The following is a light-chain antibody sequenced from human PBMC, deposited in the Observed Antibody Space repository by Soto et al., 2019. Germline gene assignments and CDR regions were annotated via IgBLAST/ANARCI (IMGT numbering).Light chain of an antibody. V-gene: IGLV2-14*01. J-gene: IGLJ1*01. CDR1: SXDIGSYNY. Sequence: QSALTQPASGSGSPGQSITISCTGTSXDIGSYNYVAWYQQFPVKTPKLIIYEVRNRPSGVSFRFSGSKSGNTASLTISGLQAEDEADYYCISYSGSDTSYVFGTGTKVTVL. CDR2: EVR. CDR3: ISYSGSDTSYV.